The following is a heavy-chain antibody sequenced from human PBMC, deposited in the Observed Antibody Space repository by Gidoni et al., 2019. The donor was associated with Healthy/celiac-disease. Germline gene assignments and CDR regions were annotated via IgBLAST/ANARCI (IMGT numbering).Heavy chain of an antibody. CDR3: ARGNSGYLDY. V-gene: IGHV3-30-3*01. J-gene: IGHJ4*02. D-gene: IGHD1-26*01. Sequence: QVQLVESGGGVVQPGRSLRLSCAASGFTFSSYAMHWVRQAPGKGLEWVAVISYDGSNKYYADSVKGRFTISRDNSKNTLYLQMNSLRAEDTAVYYCARGNSGYLDYWGQGTLVTVSS. CDR2: ISYDGSNK. CDR1: GFTFSSYA.